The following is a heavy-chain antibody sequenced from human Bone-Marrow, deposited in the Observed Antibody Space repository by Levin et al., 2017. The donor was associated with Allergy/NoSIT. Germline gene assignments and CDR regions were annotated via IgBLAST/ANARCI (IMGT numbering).Heavy chain of an antibody. D-gene: IGHD2-15*01. J-gene: IGHJ5*02. CDR3: AKEGSGDCSAGACAGWLDP. V-gene: IGHV3-33*03. CDR2: IWYDGSYK. CDR1: GFSFNNYG. Sequence: PGGSLRLSCAASGFSFNNYGMHWVRQAPGKGLEWVAVIWYDGSYKYYADSVKGRFTISRDNSNNMLYLQMNSLRGEDTAVYYCAKEGSGDCSAGACAGWLDPWGQGTLVTVSS.